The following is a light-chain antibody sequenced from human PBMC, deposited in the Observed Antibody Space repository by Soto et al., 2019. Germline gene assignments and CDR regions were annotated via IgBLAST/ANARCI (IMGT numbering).Light chain of an antibody. CDR2: GAS. CDR1: QSVSDN. Sequence: EIVLTQSPATLSVPPGERVTLSCRASQSVSDNLAWYQQKPCQAPRLLIYGASIRATDIPARFSGSGSVTDFSLSISSLQSEDFAVYDCQQYNYWPLTFGGGTKVEIK. CDR3: QQYNYWPLT. J-gene: IGKJ4*01. V-gene: IGKV3D-15*01.